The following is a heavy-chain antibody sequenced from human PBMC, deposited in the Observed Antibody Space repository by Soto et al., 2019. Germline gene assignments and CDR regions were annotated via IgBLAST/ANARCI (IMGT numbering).Heavy chain of an antibody. CDR1: GGSISSSSYY. CDR3: ARHLPYSSGKGYYYYYGMDV. CDR2: IYYSGST. D-gene: IGHD6-19*01. V-gene: IGHV4-39*01. Sequence: PXGTLALTCTVSGGSISSSSYYWGWIRQPPGKGLEWIGSIYYSGSTYYNPSLKSRVTISVDTSKNQFSLKLSSVTAADTAVYYCARHLPYSSGKGYYYYYGMDVWGQGTTVTVSS. J-gene: IGHJ6*02.